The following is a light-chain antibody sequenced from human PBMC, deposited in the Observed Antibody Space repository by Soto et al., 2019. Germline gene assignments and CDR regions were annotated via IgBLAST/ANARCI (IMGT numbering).Light chain of an antibody. J-gene: IGKJ5*01. V-gene: IGKV3-11*01. Sequence: IVLTQSPATVSFSPGERATLSCRASQSVRSYLAWYQQQPGQAPRLLIYDASNRATGIPARFTGSGSGTDFTLTISSLEPEDFAVYYCQQRSNWLITFGQGTRLEIK. CDR3: QQRSNWLIT. CDR1: QSVRSY. CDR2: DAS.